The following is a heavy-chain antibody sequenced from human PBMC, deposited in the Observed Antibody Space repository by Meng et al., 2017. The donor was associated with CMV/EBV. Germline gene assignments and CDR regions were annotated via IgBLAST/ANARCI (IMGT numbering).Heavy chain of an antibody. CDR1: GFTFSRYW. CDR3: ARDGGYCSSTSCYNSSSWHLDY. D-gene: IGHD2-2*02. CDR2: IKQDGSEK. J-gene: IGHJ4*02. Sequence: GESLKISCAASGFTFSRYWMSWVRQAPGKGLEWVANIKQDGSEKYYVDSVQGRFTISRDNAKNSLYLQMNSLRAEDTAVYYCARDGGYCSSTSCYNSSSWHLDYWGQGTLVTVSS. V-gene: IGHV3-7*01.